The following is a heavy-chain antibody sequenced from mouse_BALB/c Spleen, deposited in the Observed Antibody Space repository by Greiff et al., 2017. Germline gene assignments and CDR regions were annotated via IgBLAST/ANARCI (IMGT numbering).Heavy chain of an antibody. CDR3: ARGRDMITTWYFDV. V-gene: IGHV5-6-5*01. CDR2: ISSGGST. D-gene: IGHD2-4*01. CDR1: GFTFSSYA. J-gene: IGHJ1*01. Sequence: EVQRVESGGGLVKPGGSLKLSCAASGFTFSSYAMSWVRQTPEKRLEWVASISSGGSTYYPDSVKGRFTISRDNARNILYLQMSSLRSEDTAMYYCARGRDMITTWYFDVWGAGTTVTVSS.